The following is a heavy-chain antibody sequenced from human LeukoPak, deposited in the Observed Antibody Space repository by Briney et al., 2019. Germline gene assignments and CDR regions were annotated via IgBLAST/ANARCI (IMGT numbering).Heavy chain of an antibody. CDR3: AKDRCGSTSCYLFDY. Sequence: GGSLRLSCAASGFTFSSYAMSWVRQAPGKGLEWVSAFSGSGGSTYYADSVKGRFTISRDNSKNTLFLQMNSLRAEDTAVYYCAKDRCGSTSCYLFDYWGQGTLVTVSS. CDR2: FSGSGGST. J-gene: IGHJ4*02. D-gene: IGHD2-2*01. V-gene: IGHV3-23*01. CDR1: GFTFSSYA.